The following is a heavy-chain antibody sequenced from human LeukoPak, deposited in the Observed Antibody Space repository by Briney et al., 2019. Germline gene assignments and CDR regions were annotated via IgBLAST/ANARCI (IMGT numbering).Heavy chain of an antibody. CDR2: IKQDGSEK. Sequence: GGSLRLSCAASGFTFSSYWMGWVRQAPGKGLEWVANIKQDGSEKYYVDSVKGRFTISRDNAKNSLYLQMNSLRAEDTAVYYCASMLYGSGLYHYMDVWGKGTTVTISS. V-gene: IGHV3-7*01. CDR3: ASMLYGSGLYHYMDV. J-gene: IGHJ6*03. D-gene: IGHD3-10*01. CDR1: GFTFSSYW.